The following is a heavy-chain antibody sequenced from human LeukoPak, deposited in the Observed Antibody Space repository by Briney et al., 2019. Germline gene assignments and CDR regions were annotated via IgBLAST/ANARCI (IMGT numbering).Heavy chain of an antibody. CDR2: ISTGNGDT. CDR3: ARGFCSGRNCYHSLGY. Sequence: ASVKVSCKTSGYTFTTYGLSWVRQAPGQGLEWMGWISTGNGDTIYTHQLQGRLTMTTDTSTGTAYMELRNLISDDTALYFCARGFCSGRNCYHSLGYWGQGALVTVSS. CDR1: GYTFTTYG. V-gene: IGHV1-18*01. J-gene: IGHJ4*02. D-gene: IGHD2-15*01.